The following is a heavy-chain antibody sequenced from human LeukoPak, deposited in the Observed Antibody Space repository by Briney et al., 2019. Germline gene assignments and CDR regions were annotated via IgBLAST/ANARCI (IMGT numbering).Heavy chain of an antibody. V-gene: IGHV3-23*01. CDR3: AKRLDYYYGMDV. J-gene: IGHJ6*02. Sequence: GGSLRLSCAASGFTFSSYGMSWVRQAPGKGLEWVSTISDSGGSSNYADSVKGRFTISRDNSKNTLFLQMNSLRAEDTAVYYCAKRLDYYYGMDVWGHGTTVTVSS. CDR2: ISDSGGSS. CDR1: GFTFSSYG.